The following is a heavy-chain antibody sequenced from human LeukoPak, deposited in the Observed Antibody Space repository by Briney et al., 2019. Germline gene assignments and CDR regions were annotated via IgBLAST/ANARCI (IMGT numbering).Heavy chain of an antibody. CDR1: GYTFTGYY. J-gene: IGHJ4*02. V-gene: IGHV1-2*04. CDR3: ARDRLTHYYDSSASRDY. Sequence: GASVKVSCKASGYTFTGYYMHWVRQAPGQGLEWMGWINPNSGGTNYAQKFQGWVTMTRDTSISTAYMELSRLRSDDTAVYYCARDRLTHYYDSSASRDYWGQGTLVTVSS. CDR2: INPNSGGT. D-gene: IGHD3-22*01.